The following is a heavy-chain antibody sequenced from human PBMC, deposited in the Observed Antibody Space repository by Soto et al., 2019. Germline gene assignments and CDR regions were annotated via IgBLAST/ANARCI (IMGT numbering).Heavy chain of an antibody. CDR2: IYYSGST. D-gene: IGHD3-3*01. V-gene: IGHV4-59*01. CDR1: GGSISSYY. J-gene: IGHJ6*02. Sequence: SETLSLTCTVSGGSISSYYWSWIRQPPGKGLEWIGYIYYSGSTNYNPSLKSRVTISVDTSKNQFSLKLSSVTAADTAVYYCARGPYDFWSGYYSGMDVWGQGTTVTVSS. CDR3: ARGPYDFWSGYYSGMDV.